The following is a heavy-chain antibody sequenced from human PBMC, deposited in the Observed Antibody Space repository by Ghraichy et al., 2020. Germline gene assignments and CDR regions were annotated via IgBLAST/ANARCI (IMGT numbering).Heavy chain of an antibody. CDR2: ISAYNGNT. J-gene: IGHJ4*02. D-gene: IGHD3-22*01. CDR3: ARDRNYYYDSSGYYYPVGDFDY. V-gene: IGHV1-18*04. Sequence: ASVKVSCKASGYTFTSYGISWVRQAPGQGLEWMGWISAYNGNTNYAQKLQGRVTMTTDTSTSTAYMELRSLRSDDTAVYYCARDRNYYYDSSGYYYPVGDFDYWGQGTLVTVS. CDR1: GYTFTSYG.